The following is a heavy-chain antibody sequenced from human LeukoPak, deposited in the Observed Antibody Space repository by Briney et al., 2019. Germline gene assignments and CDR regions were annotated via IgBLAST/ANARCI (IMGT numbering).Heavy chain of an antibody. V-gene: IGHV3-21*01. CDR3: ARDWGSGSLGPYYGMGV. CDR1: GFTFSSYS. CDR2: ISSSSSYI. J-gene: IGHJ6*02. D-gene: IGHD3-10*01. Sequence: PGGSLRLSCAASGFTFSSYSMNWVRQAPGKGLEWVSSISSSSSYIYYADSVKGRFTISRDNAKNSLYLQMNSLRAEDTAVYYCARDWGSGSLGPYYGMGVWGQGTTVTVSS.